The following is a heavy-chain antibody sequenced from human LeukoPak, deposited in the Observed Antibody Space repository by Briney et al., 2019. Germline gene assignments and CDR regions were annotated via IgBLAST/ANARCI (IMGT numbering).Heavy chain of an antibody. V-gene: IGHV3-33*06. D-gene: IGHD3-16*01. CDR2: IWYHGRNK. CDR1: GFTFRNYG. J-gene: IGHJ4*02. CDR3: AKIRGMYVLGAEYYFDS. Sequence: GGSLRLSCAAAGFTFRNYGMHWVRQTPGKGLEWVAVIWYHGRNKDYGDSVKGRFTISRDNSKDTLYLQINSLRAEDTAVYYCAKIRGMYVLGAEYYFDSWGQGTLITVSS.